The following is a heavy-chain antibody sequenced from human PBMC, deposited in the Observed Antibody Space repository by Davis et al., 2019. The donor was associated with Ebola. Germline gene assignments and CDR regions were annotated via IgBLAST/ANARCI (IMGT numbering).Heavy chain of an antibody. D-gene: IGHD6-19*01. CDR2: INHSGST. J-gene: IGHJ2*01. CDR3: ARRKWLVPNWYFDL. V-gene: IGHV4-34*01. Sequence: PSETLSLTCAVYGGSFSGYYWSWIRQPPGKGLEWIGEINHSGSTNYNPSLKSRVTISVDTSKNQFSLKLSPVTAADTAVYYCARRKWLVPNWYFDLWCRGTLVTVSS. CDR1: GGSFSGYY.